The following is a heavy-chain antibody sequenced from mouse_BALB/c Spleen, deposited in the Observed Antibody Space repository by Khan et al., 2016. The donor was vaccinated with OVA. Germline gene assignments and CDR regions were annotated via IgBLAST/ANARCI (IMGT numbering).Heavy chain of an antibody. V-gene: IGHV3-2*02. CDR2: ISYSGST. Sequence: EVQLQESGPGLVKPSQSLSLTCTVTGYSITSGYGWNWIRQFPGNKLEWMGYISYSGSTNYNPSLKSRISITRDTSKKQFFLQWNSVTTEDTATYYCARTAMIKYWGQGTTLTVSS. D-gene: IGHD1-2*01. CDR3: ARTAMIKY. CDR1: GYSITSGYG. J-gene: IGHJ2*01.